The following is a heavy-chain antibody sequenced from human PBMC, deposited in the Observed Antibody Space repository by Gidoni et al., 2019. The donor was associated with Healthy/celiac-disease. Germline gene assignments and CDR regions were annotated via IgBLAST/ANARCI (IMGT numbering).Heavy chain of an antibody. CDR2: IYYSGST. CDR3: ARLKTPSHEVEMATNEPFDY. Sequence: QVQLQESGPGLVKPSETLSLTCTVSGGSISSYYWSWIRQPPGKGLEWIGYIYYSGSTNYNPSLKSRVTISVDTSKNQFSLKLSSVTAADTAVYYCARLKTPSHEVEMATNEPFDYWGQGTLVTVSS. D-gene: IGHD5-12*01. CDR1: GGSISSYY. V-gene: IGHV4-59*08. J-gene: IGHJ4*02.